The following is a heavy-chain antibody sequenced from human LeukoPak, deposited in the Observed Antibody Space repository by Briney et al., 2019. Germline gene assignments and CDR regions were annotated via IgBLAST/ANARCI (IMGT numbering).Heavy chain of an antibody. D-gene: IGHD2-8*01. J-gene: IGHJ4*02. V-gene: IGHV3-7*01. CDR2: IKQDGREK. Sequence: GGSLRLSCAASGFTFSSYWMSWVRQAPGKGLEWVANIKQDGREKYYVDSVKGRFTISRDNAKNSLYLQMNNLRAEDTALYYCARDNDRKDDSWGQGTLVTVSS. CDR1: GFTFSSYW. CDR3: ARDNDRKDDS.